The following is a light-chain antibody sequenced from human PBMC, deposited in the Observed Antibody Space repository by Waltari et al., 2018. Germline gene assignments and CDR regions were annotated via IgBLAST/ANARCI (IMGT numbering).Light chain of an antibody. Sequence: QSVLTQPPSVSGTPGQRVTISCSGSTSNIGAGHDAHGSQHLPGTAPKPLIYGNNNRPSGVPDRFSGSKSGTSASLAITGLQADDEADYFCQSFDNMLSGGVVFGGGTKLAVL. V-gene: IGLV1-40*01. CDR1: TSNIGAGHD. CDR2: GNN. J-gene: IGLJ2*01. CDR3: QSFDNMLSGGVV.